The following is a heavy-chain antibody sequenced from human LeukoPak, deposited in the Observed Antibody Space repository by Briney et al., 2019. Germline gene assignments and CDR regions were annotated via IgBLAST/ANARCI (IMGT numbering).Heavy chain of an antibody. V-gene: IGHV3-23*01. CDR3: ASGSGRYYYGMDV. J-gene: IGHJ6*02. CDR2: ISGSGGST. Sequence: PGGSLRLSCAASGFTFSSYAMSWVRQAPGKGLEWVSAISGSGGSTYYADSVKGRFTISRDNSKNTLYLQMNSLRAEDTAAYYCASGSGRYYYGMDVWGQGTTVTVSS. D-gene: IGHD3-10*01. CDR1: GFTFSSYA.